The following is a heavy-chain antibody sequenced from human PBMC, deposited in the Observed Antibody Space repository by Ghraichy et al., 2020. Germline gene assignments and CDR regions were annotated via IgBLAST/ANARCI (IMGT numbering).Heavy chain of an antibody. CDR3: ARGLHFWSGYHTPPFGY. V-gene: IGHV4-34*01. CDR2: INHSGST. CDR1: GGSFSGYY. D-gene: IGHD3-3*02. J-gene: IGHJ4*02. Sequence: SETLSLTCAVYGGSFSGYYWSWIRQPPGKGLEWIGEINHSGSTNYNPSLKSRVTISVDTSKNQFSLKLSSVTAADTAVYYWARGLHFWSGYHTPPFGYWGQGTLVTVSS.